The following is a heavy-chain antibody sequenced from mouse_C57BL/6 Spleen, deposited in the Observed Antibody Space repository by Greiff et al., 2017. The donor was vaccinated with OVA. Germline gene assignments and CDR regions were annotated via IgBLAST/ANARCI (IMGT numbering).Heavy chain of an antibody. D-gene: IGHD2-5*01. CDR3: ARSYIKGDAMDY. CDR2: INPNYGTT. CDR1: GYSFTDYN. V-gene: IGHV1-39*01. J-gene: IGHJ4*01. Sequence: EVQLQQSGPELVKPGASVKISCKASGYSFTDYNMNWVKQSTGKSLEWIGVINPNYGTTSYNQKFKGKATLTVDPSSITAYMQLNSLTSEDSSGYYCARSYIKGDAMDYWGQGTSVTVSS.